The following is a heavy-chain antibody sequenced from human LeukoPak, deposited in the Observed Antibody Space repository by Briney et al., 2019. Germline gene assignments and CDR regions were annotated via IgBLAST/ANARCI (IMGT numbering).Heavy chain of an antibody. J-gene: IGHJ4*02. V-gene: IGHV4-30-4*01. D-gene: IGHD4-23*01. CDR3: ARDGVGGLYYFDY. Sequence: PSQTLSLTCTVSGGSISSGDYYWSWIHQPPGNGLEWIGYIYYSGSTYYNPSLKSRVTISVDTSKNQFSLKLSSVTAADTAVYYCARDGVGGLYYFDYWGQGTLVTVSS. CDR2: IYYSGST. CDR1: GGSISSGDYY.